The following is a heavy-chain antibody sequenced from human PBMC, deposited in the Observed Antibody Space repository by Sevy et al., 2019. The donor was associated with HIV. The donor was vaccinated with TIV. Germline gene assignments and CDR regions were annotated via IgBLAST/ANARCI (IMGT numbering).Heavy chain of an antibody. Sequence: GGSLRLSCAASGFTVSSNYMSWVRQAPGKGLEWVSVIYSGGSTYYADSVKGRFTISRDNSKNTLYLQMNSLRAEDTAVYYCATGTSPCWSGFYYYYGMDVWGQGTTVTVSS. CDR1: GFTVSSNY. D-gene: IGHD3-3*01. V-gene: IGHV3-53*01. CDR2: IYSGGST. J-gene: IGHJ6*02. CDR3: ATGTSPCWSGFYYYYGMDV.